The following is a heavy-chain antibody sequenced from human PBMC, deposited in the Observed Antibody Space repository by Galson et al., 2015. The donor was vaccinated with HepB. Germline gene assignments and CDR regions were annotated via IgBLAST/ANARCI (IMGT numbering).Heavy chain of an antibody. CDR1: GYTFIRYF. CDR2: INPSGSST. V-gene: IGHV1-46*01. J-gene: IGHJ4*02. Sequence: SVKVSCKASGYTFIRYFMHWVRQAPGPGLEWMGMINPSGSSTDYAQKFQGRVTMTRDTSTSTVYMELGSLGSEDTAVYYCARDWVGGIPGGGPPFDYWGQGTPVTVSS. CDR3: ARDWVGGIPGGGPPFDY. D-gene: IGHD3-10*01.